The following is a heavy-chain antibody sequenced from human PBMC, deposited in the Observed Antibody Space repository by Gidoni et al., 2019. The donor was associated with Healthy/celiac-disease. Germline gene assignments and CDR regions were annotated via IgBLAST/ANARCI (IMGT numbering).Heavy chain of an antibody. CDR3: AKSSQRVVVTATSFDY. J-gene: IGHJ4*02. CDR2: ISWDGGST. V-gene: IGHV3-43*01. CDR1: GFPFDDYT. Sequence: VQLVESGGVVVQPGGSLRLSCASSGFPFDDYTMHWVRQAPGKGLEWVSLISWDGGSTYYADSVKGRFTISRDNSKNSLYLQMNSLRTEDTALYYCAKSSQRVVVTATSFDYWGQGTLVTVSS. D-gene: IGHD2-21*02.